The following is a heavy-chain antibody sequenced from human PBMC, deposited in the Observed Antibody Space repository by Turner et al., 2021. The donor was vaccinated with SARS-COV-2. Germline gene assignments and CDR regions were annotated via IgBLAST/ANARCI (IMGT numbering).Heavy chain of an antibody. CDR3: AKEGDWELLGTGFDT. J-gene: IGHJ5*02. V-gene: IGHV3-30*18. D-gene: IGHD1-26*01. Sequence: QVQLVESGGGVVQPGRSLRLSCAASGFTFSSSGMHWVRQAPGKGLEWVAVISYDGSNKYYADSVKGRFTISRDNSKNTLYLQMNSLRAEDTAVYYCAKEGDWELLGTGFDTWGQGTLVTVS. CDR1: GFTFSSSG. CDR2: ISYDGSNK.